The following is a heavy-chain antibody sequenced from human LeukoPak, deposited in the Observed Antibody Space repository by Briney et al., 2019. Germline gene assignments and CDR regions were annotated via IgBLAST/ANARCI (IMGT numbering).Heavy chain of an antibody. CDR1: GFTFSSYW. D-gene: IGHD3-22*01. V-gene: IGHV3-7*01. CDR2: IKQDGSEK. J-gene: IGHJ4*02. CDR3: ARDSYYYDSSGYHHQAFDY. Sequence: GGTLRLSCAASGFTFSSYWMSWVRQAPGKGLEGVANIKQDGSEKYYVDSVKGRFTISRDNAKNSLYLQMNSLRAEDTAVYYCARDSYYYDSSGYHHQAFDYWGQGTLVSVSS.